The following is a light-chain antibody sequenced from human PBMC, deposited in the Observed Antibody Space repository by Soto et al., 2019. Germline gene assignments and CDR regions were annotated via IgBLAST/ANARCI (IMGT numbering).Light chain of an antibody. CDR3: HQRSNWPPT. CDR2: DAS. V-gene: IGKV3-11*01. Sequence: ENVLTQSPATLSLSPGERATLSCRASQSVSSNLAWYQQKPGEAPRLLIFDASNRATGIPVRFSGSGSGTEFTLTISSLQPEDFAVYYCHQRSNWPPTFGGGTKVEIK. CDR1: QSVSSN. J-gene: IGKJ4*01.